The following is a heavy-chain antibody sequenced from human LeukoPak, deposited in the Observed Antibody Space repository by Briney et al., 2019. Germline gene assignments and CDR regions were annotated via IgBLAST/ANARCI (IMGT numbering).Heavy chain of an antibody. CDR3: ARLQYSSSSGHYYYMDV. Sequence: PSETLSLTCTVSGGSISSYYWSWIRQPPGKGLEWIAYIYYSGSTNYNPSLKSRVTISLDTSKNQFSLRLSSVTAADTAVYYCARLQYSSSSGHYYYMDVWGKGTTVTVSS. D-gene: IGHD6-6*01. CDR2: IYYSGST. CDR1: GGSISSYY. V-gene: IGHV4-59*08. J-gene: IGHJ6*03.